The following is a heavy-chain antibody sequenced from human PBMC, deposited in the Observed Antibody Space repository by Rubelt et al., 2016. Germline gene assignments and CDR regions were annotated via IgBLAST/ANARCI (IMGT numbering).Heavy chain of an antibody. V-gene: IGHV3-33*01. CDR2: IWYDGSNK. J-gene: IGHJ4*02. Sequence: GLEWVAVIWYDGSNKYYADSVKGRFTISRDNSKNTLYLQMNSLRAEDTAVYYCASQPYCSSTSCPSPLDYWGQGTLVTVSS. CDR3: ASQPYCSSTSCPSPLDY. D-gene: IGHD2-2*01.